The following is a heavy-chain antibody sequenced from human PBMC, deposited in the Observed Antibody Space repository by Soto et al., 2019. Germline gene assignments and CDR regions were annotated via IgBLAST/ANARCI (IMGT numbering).Heavy chain of an antibody. Sequence: QVHLQESGPGLVKPSETLSLTCTVSGGSISSYYWSWIRQPPGKGLEWIGFIYYSGSTNYNPSLKRRVTISVDPSKNPFSLKLSSVTAADTAVYYCARPYSSGWYAAFDIWGQGTMVTVSS. CDR1: GGSISSYY. D-gene: IGHD6-19*01. CDR3: ARPYSSGWYAAFDI. V-gene: IGHV4-59*08. CDR2: IYYSGST. J-gene: IGHJ3*02.